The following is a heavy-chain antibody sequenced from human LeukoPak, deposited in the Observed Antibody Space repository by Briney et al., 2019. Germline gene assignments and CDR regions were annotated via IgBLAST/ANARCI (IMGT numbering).Heavy chain of an antibody. D-gene: IGHD4-17*01. CDR3: ARDRSYGDYLNWFDP. Sequence: SETLSLTCTVSGDSISSGGYYWSWIRQHPGKGLEWIGYIYYSGSTYYNPSLKSRVTISVDTSKNQFSLKLSSVTAADTAVYYCARDRSYGDYLNWFDPWGQGTLVTVSS. CDR1: GDSISSGGYY. J-gene: IGHJ5*02. CDR2: IYYSGST. V-gene: IGHV4-31*03.